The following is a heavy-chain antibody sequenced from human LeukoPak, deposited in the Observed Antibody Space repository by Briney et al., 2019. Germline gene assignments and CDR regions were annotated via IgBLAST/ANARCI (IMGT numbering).Heavy chain of an antibody. J-gene: IGHJ5*02. CDR2: IRFDGSST. CDR1: GFPFSKYA. V-gene: IGHV3-30*02. Sequence: GGSLRLSCAASGFPFSKYAMHWVRQAPGKGLEWVAFIRFDGSSTSYADSVKGRFTISRDNSKNMLYLQMNTLRPEDTAVYYCVKTNTGLGKNWFDAWGQGTLVIVSS. D-gene: IGHD3/OR15-3a*01. CDR3: VKTNTGLGKNWFDA.